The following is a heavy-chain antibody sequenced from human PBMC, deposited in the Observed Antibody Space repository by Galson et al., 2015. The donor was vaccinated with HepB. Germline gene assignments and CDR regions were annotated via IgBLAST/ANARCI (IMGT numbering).Heavy chain of an antibody. CDR1: GFTFSSYS. J-gene: IGHJ4*02. V-gene: IGHV3-48*01. CDR2: ISSSSSTI. D-gene: IGHD3-3*01. CDR3: ARDLAYYDFWSGYYQFDY. Sequence: SLRLSCAASGFTFSSYSMNWVRQAPGKGLEWVSYISSSSSTIYYADSVKGRFTISRDNAKNSLYLQMNSLRAEDTAVYYCARDLAYYDFWSGYYQFDYWGQGTLVTVSS.